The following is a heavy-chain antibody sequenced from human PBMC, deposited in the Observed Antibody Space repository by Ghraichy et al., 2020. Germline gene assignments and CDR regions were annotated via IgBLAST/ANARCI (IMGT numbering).Heavy chain of an antibody. V-gene: IGHV4-39*01. J-gene: IGHJ5*02. CDR2: IYYSGST. CDR1: GGSISSSSYY. D-gene: IGHD2-15*01. Sequence: ETLSLTCTVSGGSISSSSYYWGWIRQPPGKGLEWIGSIYYSGSTYYNPSLKSRVTISVDTSKNQFSLKLSSVTAADTAVYYCARQAARNWFDPWGQGTLVTVSS. CDR3: ARQAARNWFDP.